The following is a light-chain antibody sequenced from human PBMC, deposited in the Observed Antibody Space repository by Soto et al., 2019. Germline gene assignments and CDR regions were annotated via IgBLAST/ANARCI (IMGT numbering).Light chain of an antibody. Sequence: SVLPKPASLYGSPGQSITISCTGTSSDVGGYNYVSWYQQHPGKAPKFMIYDVSNRPSGVSNRFSGSKSGNTTSLTISGLQAEDEADYYCCSYTTSNTRQIVFGTGTKVTVL. V-gene: IGLV2-14*01. CDR2: DVS. CDR1: SSDVGGYNY. J-gene: IGLJ1*01. CDR3: CSYTTSNTRQIV.